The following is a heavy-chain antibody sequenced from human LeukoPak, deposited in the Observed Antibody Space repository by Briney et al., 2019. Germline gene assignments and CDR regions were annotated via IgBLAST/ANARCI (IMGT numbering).Heavy chain of an antibody. Sequence: PSETLSLTCTVSGDSISSGSYYWSWIRQPPGKGLEWIGYFSYTGSTNYNPSLKSPVIISVDTSKNQFSLKLSSVTAADTAVYYCARVRGYSDYYYYMDVWGKGTTVTIS. CDR2: FSYTGST. CDR1: GDSISSGSYY. J-gene: IGHJ6*03. V-gene: IGHV4-61*01. CDR3: ARVRGYSDYYYYMDV. D-gene: IGHD5-12*01.